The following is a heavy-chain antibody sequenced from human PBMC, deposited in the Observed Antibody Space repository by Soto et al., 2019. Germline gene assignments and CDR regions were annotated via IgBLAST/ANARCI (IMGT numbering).Heavy chain of an antibody. V-gene: IGHV4-39*07. CDR1: GGSISSSSFH. D-gene: IGHD3-10*01. Sequence: PSETLSLTCTVSGGSISSSSFHWGWIRQPPGKGLEWIGSIYYSGSTYYSPSLKSRVTISVDTSKNQFSLKLSSVTAADTAVYYCARVTINYYGSGSSFAYYYGMDVWGQGTTVTVSS. CDR2: IYYSGST. CDR3: ARVTINYYGSGSSFAYYYGMDV. J-gene: IGHJ6*02.